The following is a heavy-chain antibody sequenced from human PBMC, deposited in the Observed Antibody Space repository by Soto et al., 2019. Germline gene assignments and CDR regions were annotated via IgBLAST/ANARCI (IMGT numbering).Heavy chain of an antibody. V-gene: IGHV1-69*13. CDR3: ARARAPSYSSSAYNWFDP. J-gene: IGHJ5*02. Sequence: SVKVSCKASGGTFSSYAISWVRQAPGQGLEWMGGIIPIFGTANYAQKFQGRVTITADESTSTAYMELSSLRSEDTAVYYCARARAPSYSSSAYNWFDPWGQGTLVTVSS. D-gene: IGHD6-6*01. CDR2: IIPIFGTA. CDR1: GGTFSSYA.